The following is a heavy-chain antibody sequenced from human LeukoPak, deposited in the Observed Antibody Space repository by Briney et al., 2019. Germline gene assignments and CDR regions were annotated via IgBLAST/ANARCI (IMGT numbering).Heavy chain of an antibody. V-gene: IGHV5-51*01. CDR3: ARSPMGWGYGMDV. Sequence: GESLKITCKGSGYSFADSWVAWVRQMPGKGLEWMAMIYPGDSDTRYSPSFEGQVTISVDKSISTAYLQWSSLKASDTAKYYCARSPMGWGYGMDVWGQGTTVTVSS. CDR1: GYSFADSW. D-gene: IGHD3-10*01. J-gene: IGHJ6*02. CDR2: IYPGDSDT.